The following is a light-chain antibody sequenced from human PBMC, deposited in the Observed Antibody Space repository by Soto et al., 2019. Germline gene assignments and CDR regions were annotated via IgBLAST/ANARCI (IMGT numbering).Light chain of an antibody. CDR1: SGHSTYA. CDR2: LNSDGSH. Sequence: QLVLTQSPSASASLGASVKLTCTLSSGHSTYAIAWHQQRPEKGHRYLMKLNSDGSHNKGDGIPDRFSGSSSGAERYLTISSLQSEDEADYYCQTWVTGPPWVFGGGTKVTVL. CDR3: QTWVTGPPWV. V-gene: IGLV4-69*01. J-gene: IGLJ3*02.